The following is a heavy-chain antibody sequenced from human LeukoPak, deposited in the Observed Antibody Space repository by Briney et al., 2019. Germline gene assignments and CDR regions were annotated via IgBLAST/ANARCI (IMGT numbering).Heavy chain of an antibody. D-gene: IGHD6-19*01. CDR2: IYFSGST. CDR3: ARYSSGWYVDY. J-gene: IGHJ4*02. V-gene: IGHV4-59*01. CDR1: GGSISTYY. Sequence: SETLSLTCTVSGGSISTYYWSWIRQPPGKGLEWIGYIYFSGSTDYNPSLKSRVIISVDTSNNQFSLKLSSVTAADTAVYYCARYSSGWYVDYWGQGTLVTVSS.